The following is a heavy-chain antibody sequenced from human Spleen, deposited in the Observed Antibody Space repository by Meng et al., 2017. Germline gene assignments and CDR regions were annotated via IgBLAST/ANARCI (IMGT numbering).Heavy chain of an antibody. CDR2: IWYDGSNK. Sequence: GESLKISCAASGFTFSSYEMNWVRQAPGKGLEWVAGIWYDGSNKYYADSVKGRFTISRDNSKNTLYLQMNSLRAEDTAVYYCARDKSTVIWHYNWFDPWGQGTLVTVSS. V-gene: IGHV3-33*08. CDR1: GFTFSSYE. D-gene: IGHD4-17*01. J-gene: IGHJ5*02. CDR3: ARDKSTVIWHYNWFDP.